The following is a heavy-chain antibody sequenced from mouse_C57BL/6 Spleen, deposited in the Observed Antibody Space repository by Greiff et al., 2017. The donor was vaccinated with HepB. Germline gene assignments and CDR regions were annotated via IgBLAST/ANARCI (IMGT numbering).Heavy chain of an antibody. CDR3: AREGFITTVVSPFAY. CDR2: IYPGDGDT. D-gene: IGHD1-1*01. CDR1: GYAFSSSW. V-gene: IGHV1-82*01. J-gene: IGHJ3*01. Sequence: QVQLQQSGPELVKPGASVKISCKASGYAFSSSWMNWVKQRPGKGLEWIGRIYPGDGDTNYNGKFKGKATLTADKSSSTAYMQLSSLTSEDSAVYFCAREGFITTVVSPFAYWGQGTLVTVSA.